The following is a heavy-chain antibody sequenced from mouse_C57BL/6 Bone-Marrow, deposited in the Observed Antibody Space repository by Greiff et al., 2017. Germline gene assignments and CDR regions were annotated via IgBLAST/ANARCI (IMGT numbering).Heavy chain of an antibody. D-gene: IGHD2-3*01. CDR1: GYTFTDYN. J-gene: IGHJ1*03. V-gene: IGHV1-22*01. CDR2: INPNNGGT. CDR3: ARWVLRGWYFDV. Sequence: VQLQQSGPELVKPGASVKISCKASGYTFTDYNMHWVKQSHGKSLEWIGYINPNNGGTSYNQKFKGKATLTVNKSSSTAYMELRSLTSEDSAVYYCARWVLRGWYFDVWGTGTTVTVSS.